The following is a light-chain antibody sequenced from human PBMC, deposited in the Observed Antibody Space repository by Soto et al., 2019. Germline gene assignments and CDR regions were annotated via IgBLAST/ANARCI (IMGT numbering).Light chain of an antibody. CDR1: GSSIGTNP. V-gene: IGLV1-44*01. CDR2: SNN. Sequence: QSVLTQPPSASGTPGQRVTISCSGSGSSIGTNPVNWYRQLPGTAPKLLIYSNNQRPSGVPDRFSGSKSGTSASLAISGLQSEDGADYYCAAWDGSLNNVLFGGGTKLTVL. J-gene: IGLJ2*01. CDR3: AAWDGSLNNVL.